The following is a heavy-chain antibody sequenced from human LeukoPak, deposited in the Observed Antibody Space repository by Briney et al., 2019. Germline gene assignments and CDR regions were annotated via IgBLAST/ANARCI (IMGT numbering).Heavy chain of an antibody. CDR2: INHSGST. D-gene: IGHD4-23*01. CDR1: GGSITSSRYC. CDR3: ARGTYGGKGY. V-gene: IGHV4-39*07. Sequence: SETLSLTCTVSGGSITSSRYCWGWIRQPPGKGLEWIGEINHSGSTNYNPSLKSRVTISVDTSKNQFSLKLSSVTAADTAVYYCARGTYGGKGYWGQGTLVTVSS. J-gene: IGHJ4*02.